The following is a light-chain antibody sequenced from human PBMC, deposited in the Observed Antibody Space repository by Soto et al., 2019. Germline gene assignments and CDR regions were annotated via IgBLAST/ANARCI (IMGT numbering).Light chain of an antibody. V-gene: IGKV1-5*03. J-gene: IGKJ4*01. Sequence: DIQMTQSPSTLAASVGDRVTITCRASQSVSPWLAWYQQKPGKAPKLLIYKTSRLQSGVPSRFSGSGSGTDFTLNISSLQPDDFATCYCQQYNSSWLTFGGGTKVDIK. CDR1: QSVSPW. CDR2: KTS. CDR3: QQYNSSWLT.